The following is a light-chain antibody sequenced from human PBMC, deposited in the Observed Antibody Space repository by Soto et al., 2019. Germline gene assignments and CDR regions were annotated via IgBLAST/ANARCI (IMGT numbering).Light chain of an antibody. V-gene: IGKV1-5*03. CDR3: QQYKTYYT. CDR2: KAS. J-gene: IGKJ2*01. Sequence: DIQMTQSPSTLSVSVGDRVTITCRASQTISDWLAWYQQKPGKAPKLLIYKASSLESGVPSRFSGSESGTEFTLTISSLQPDDFETYYCQQYKTYYTFGQGTKLEIK. CDR1: QTISDW.